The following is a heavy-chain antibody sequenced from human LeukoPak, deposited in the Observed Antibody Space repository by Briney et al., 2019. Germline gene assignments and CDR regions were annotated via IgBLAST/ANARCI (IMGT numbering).Heavy chain of an antibody. Sequence: GGSLRLSCAASGFTFSGSAMHWVRQAPGKGLEWVAVISYDGSNKYYADSVKGRFTISRDNSKNTLYLQMNSLRAEDTAVYYCARARTHYYDSSGSIDYWGQGTLVTVSS. CDR1: GFTFSGSA. CDR2: ISYDGSNK. J-gene: IGHJ4*02. D-gene: IGHD3-22*01. V-gene: IGHV3-30-3*01. CDR3: ARARTHYYDSSGSIDY.